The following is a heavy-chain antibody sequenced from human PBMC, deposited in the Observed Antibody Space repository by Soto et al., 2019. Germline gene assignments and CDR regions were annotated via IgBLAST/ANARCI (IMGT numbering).Heavy chain of an antibody. CDR1: GYTFTSYG. V-gene: IGHV1-18*01. D-gene: IGHD4-17*01. Sequence: ASVKVSCKASGYTFTSYGISWVRQAPGQGLEWMGWISAYNGNTNYAQKLQGRVTMTTDTSTSTAYMELRSLGSDDTAVYYCARDDGDYGYYYYYYMDVWGKGTTVTVSS. CDR2: ISAYNGNT. J-gene: IGHJ6*03. CDR3: ARDDGDYGYYYYYYMDV.